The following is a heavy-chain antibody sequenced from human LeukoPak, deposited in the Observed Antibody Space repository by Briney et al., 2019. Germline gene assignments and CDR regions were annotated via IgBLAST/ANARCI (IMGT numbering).Heavy chain of an antibody. Sequence: PSETLSLTCTVSGDSISSGDYYWSWIRQPAGKGLEWIGRISSSGSTNYNPSLKSRVTISVDTSKNQFSLKLSSVTAADTAVYFCARLSTVTTSFDYWGQGTLVTVSS. CDR3: ARLSTVTTSFDY. J-gene: IGHJ4*02. CDR2: ISSSGST. V-gene: IGHV4-61*02. D-gene: IGHD4-17*01. CDR1: GDSISSGDYY.